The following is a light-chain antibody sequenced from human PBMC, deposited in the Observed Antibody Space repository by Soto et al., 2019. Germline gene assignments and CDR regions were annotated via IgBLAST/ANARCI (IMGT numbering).Light chain of an antibody. J-gene: IGLJ2*01. V-gene: IGLV2-14*01. Sequence: QSALIQPASVSGSPGQSITISCTGTTSDVGGYNHVSWFQQHPGKVPKLMIYDVNNRPSGVSNRFSGSKSGNTASLTISGLQAEDEADYYCSSYTNTNTLVFVGGTKVTVL. CDR1: TSDVGGYNH. CDR3: SSYTNTNTLV. CDR2: DVN.